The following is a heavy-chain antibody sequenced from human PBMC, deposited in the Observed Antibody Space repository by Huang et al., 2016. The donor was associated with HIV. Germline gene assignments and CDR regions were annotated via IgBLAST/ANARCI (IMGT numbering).Heavy chain of an antibody. V-gene: IGHV1-2*06. D-gene: IGHD3-16*01. CDR2: IHPNSGVT. Sequence: QVQLVQSGAEVKKPGASVKVSCEASGYIFIGYYIHWVRQAPGQGLEWRGRIHPNSGVTKYAEKFQGRVTMTKDTSIDTAYMELRSLRSADTAVYYCARSPLLGESSSALEFWGQGTLAIVSS. CDR1: GYIFIGYY. CDR3: ARSPLLGESSSALEF. J-gene: IGHJ4*02.